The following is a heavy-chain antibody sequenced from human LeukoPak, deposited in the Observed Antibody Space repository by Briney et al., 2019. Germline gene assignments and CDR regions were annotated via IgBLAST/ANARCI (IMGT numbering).Heavy chain of an antibody. CDR2: ISSSSSYI. Sequence: GGSLRLSCAASGFTFSSYSMNWVRQAPGKGLEWVSSISSSSSYIYYADSVKGRFTISRDNSKNTLYLQMNSLRAEDTAVYYCAKLLRYFDWLFYDWGQGTLVTVSS. CDR1: GFTFSSYS. J-gene: IGHJ4*02. CDR3: AKLLRYFDWLFYD. V-gene: IGHV3-21*04. D-gene: IGHD3-9*01.